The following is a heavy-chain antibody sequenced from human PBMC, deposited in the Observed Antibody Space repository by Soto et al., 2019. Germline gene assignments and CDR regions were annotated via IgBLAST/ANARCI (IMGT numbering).Heavy chain of an antibody. Sequence: QVQLVQSGAEVKKPGSGVKVSCKASGGTFSSYASSWVRQAPVQGLEWMGGIIPIFGTANYAQKFQGRVTITADESTSTAYMELSSLRSEDTAVYYCASHSYGYFPHYYHGMDVWGQGTTVTVSS. CDR2: IIPIFGTA. J-gene: IGHJ6*02. D-gene: IGHD5-18*01. CDR3: ASHSYGYFPHYYHGMDV. V-gene: IGHV1-69*12. CDR1: GGTFSSYA.